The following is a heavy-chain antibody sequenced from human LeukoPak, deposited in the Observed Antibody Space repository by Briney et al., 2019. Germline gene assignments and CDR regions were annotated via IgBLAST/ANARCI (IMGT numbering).Heavy chain of an antibody. CDR1: GFTFSSYA. D-gene: IGHD5-12*01. CDR3: AKELSRGYSGYDGTGFDY. CDR2: ISGSGGST. J-gene: IGHJ4*02. V-gene: IGHV3-23*01. Sequence: GGSLRLSCAASGFTFSSYAMSWVRQAPGKGLEWVSAISGSGGSTYYADSVKGRFTISRDNSKNTLYLQMNSLRAEDTAVYYCAKELSRGYSGYDGTGFDYWGQGTLVTVSS.